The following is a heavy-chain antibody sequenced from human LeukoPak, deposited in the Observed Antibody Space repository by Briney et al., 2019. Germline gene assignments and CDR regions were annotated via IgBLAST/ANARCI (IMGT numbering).Heavy chain of an antibody. CDR2: VNPNSGNT. V-gene: IGHV1-8*01. Sequence: ASVTVSCEASGYTFTSYDTNWARQATGQGLEWMGWVNPNSGNTGYAQKFQGRVTMTRNTSISTAYMELSSLRSEDTAVHYCARDVLRYYYYYGMDVWGQGTTVTVSS. D-gene: IGHD3-9*01. CDR1: GYTFTSYD. CDR3: ARDVLRYYYYYGMDV. J-gene: IGHJ6*02.